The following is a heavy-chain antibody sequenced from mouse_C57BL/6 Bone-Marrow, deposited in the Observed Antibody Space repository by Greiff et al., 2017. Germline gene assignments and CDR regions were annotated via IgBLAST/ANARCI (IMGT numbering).Heavy chain of an antibody. J-gene: IGHJ4*01. CDR1: GYTFTSYW. CDR2: IDPSDSYT. Sequence: QVQLQQPGAELVKPGASVKLSCKASGYTFTSYWMQWVKQRPGQGLEWIGEIDPSDSYTNYNQKFKGKATLTVDKSSSTAYMQLSSLTSEDSAVYYCARDDYYAMDYGCQGTSVTVSA. CDR3: ARDDYYAMDY. V-gene: IGHV1-50*01.